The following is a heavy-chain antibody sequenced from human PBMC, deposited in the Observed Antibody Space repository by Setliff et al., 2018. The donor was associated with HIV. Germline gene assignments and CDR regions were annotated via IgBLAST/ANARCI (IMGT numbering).Heavy chain of an antibody. CDR2: INSDGSTT. CDR1: GFTVSSNY. V-gene: IGHV3-74*01. CDR3: TTDPPLEGSSSWYSDY. D-gene: IGHD6-13*01. Sequence: PGGSLRLSCAASGFTVSSNYMSWVRQAPGKGLEWVSRINSDGSTTNYADSVKGRFTISRDNSKNSLYLQMNSLKTEDTAVYYCTTDPPLEGSSSWYSDYWGQGTLVTVSS. J-gene: IGHJ4*02.